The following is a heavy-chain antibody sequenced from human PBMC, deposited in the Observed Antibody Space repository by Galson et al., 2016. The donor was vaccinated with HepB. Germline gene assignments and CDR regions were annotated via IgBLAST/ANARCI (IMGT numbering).Heavy chain of an antibody. V-gene: IGHV1-46*01. D-gene: IGHD3/OR15-3a*01. CDR3: ARGGWTGLDPLDY. CDR2: INPRAGST. J-gene: IGHJ4*02. CDR1: GYTFTSYY. Sequence: SVKVSCKASGYTFTSYYIHWVRQAPGQGPEWMGIINPRAGSTGFAQTFQGRVTMTRDTSTSTIYMDLISLTSEDTAVYYCARGGWTGLDPLDYWGQGTLVTVSS.